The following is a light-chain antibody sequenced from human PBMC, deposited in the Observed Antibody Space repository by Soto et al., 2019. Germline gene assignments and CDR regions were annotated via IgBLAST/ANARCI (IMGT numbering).Light chain of an antibody. V-gene: IGKV3-20*01. CDR3: QHYITSLTT. CDR2: GAS. J-gene: IGKJ1*01. Sequence: ELVLTQSPGTLSLSPGARATLSCGANQSVTSNYLAWYQQKPGQPHRLLIYGASRRATGIPDRFIGSGSGTDLTITISRLEPEDFEVYYCQHYITSLTTFGQGTKVDIK. CDR1: QSVTSNY.